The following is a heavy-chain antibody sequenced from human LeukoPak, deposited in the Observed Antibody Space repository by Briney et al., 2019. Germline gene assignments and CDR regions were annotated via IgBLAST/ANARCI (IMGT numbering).Heavy chain of an antibody. CDR3: ARGIRDDYNYYYYYYMDV. CDR1: GGSISSYY. V-gene: IGHV4-59*01. Sequence: KSSETLSLTCTVSGGSISSYYWTWIRQPPGKGLEWIGYIYYSGSTNYNPSLKSRVTISVDTSKNQFSLKLSSVTAADTAVYYCARGIRDDYNYYYYYYMDVWGKGTTVTVSS. D-gene: IGHD5-24*01. J-gene: IGHJ6*03. CDR2: IYYSGST.